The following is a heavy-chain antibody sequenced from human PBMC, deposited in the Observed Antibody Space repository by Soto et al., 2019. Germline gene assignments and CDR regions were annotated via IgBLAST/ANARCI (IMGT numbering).Heavy chain of an antibody. J-gene: IGHJ4*02. CDR1: GFMFTSSA. CDR3: AADMYYYDSSGYGY. D-gene: IGHD3-22*01. Sequence: SVKVSCKTSGFMFTSSAVQWVRQARGQRLEWIGWIVVGSGNTNYAQKFQERVTITRDMSTSTAYMELSSLRSEDTAVYYCAADMYYYDSSGYGYWGQGTLVTVSS. CDR2: IVVGSGNT. V-gene: IGHV1-58*01.